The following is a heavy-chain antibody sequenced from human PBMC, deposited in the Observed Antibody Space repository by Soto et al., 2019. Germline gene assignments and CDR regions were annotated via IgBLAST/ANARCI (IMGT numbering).Heavy chain of an antibody. CDR2: VSHDGRNT. CDR3: AKGGRQWLVTSYFNY. Sequence: VQLVESGGGVVQPGRSLRLSCAASGFTFSDYAMHWVRQAPGKGLEWVAVVSHDGRNTHYADSVKGRFTISRDSSKNTVCLEMTSLRADDTDVYYCAKGGRQWLVTSYFNYWGQGALVTVSS. CDR1: GFTFSDYA. D-gene: IGHD6-19*01. V-gene: IGHV3-30*18. J-gene: IGHJ4*02.